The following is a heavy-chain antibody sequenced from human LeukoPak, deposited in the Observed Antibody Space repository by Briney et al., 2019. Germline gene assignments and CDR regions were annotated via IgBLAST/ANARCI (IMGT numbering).Heavy chain of an antibody. CDR1: GGSISTSSYY. V-gene: IGHV4-39*07. D-gene: IGHD7-27*01. CDR2: IYYSGST. Sequence: ASETLSLTCTVSGGSISTSSYYWGWIRQPPGKGLECIGNIYYSGSTYYNPSLKSRVTISVDTSKNQFSLKLSSVTAADTAVYYCARLYPPETGIDPWGQGTLVTVSS. J-gene: IGHJ5*02. CDR3: ARLYPPETGIDP.